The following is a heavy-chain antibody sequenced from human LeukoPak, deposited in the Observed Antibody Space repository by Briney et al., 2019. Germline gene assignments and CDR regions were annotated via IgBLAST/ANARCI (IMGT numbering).Heavy chain of an antibody. CDR3: ARDSGTTGEVKFDP. D-gene: IGHD3-10*01. V-gene: IGHV4-4*07. CDR2: IYNGGII. CDR1: GDSISRYY. J-gene: IGHJ5*02. Sequence: SETLSLTCTVSGDSISRYYWSWIRQPAGKGLEWIGRIYNGGIITYNPSLKSRVTMSIDTSNNQFSLRLRFVTAADTAVYYCARDSGTTGEVKFDPWGQGTLVAVSS.